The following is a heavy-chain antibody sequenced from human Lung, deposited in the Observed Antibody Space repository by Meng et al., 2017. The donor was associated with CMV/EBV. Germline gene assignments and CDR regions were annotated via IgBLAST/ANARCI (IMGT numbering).Heavy chain of an antibody. CDR3: AHRSPGTYYRY. D-gene: IGHD1-26*01. CDR1: GFSLSASGVG. CDR2: IFWNDDK. Sequence: TLKEAGPSLVTPTQTLMLTCTVSGFSLSASGVGVGCTRKAPGKALEWLALIFWNDDKRFSPSLKSRLTITRDTSKTQVVLTMPDMDPVDTATYYCAHRSPGTYYRYWGQGTLVTVSS. J-gene: IGHJ4*02. V-gene: IGHV2-5*01.